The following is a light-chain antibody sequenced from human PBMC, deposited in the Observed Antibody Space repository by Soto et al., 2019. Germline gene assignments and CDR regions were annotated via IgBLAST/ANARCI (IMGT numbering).Light chain of an antibody. CDR3: RRSPRYYT. CDR2: GAS. J-gene: IGKJ5*01. Sequence: DIWMTQSPATLSSFAGDRVNITCRASQRISRWLAWCQQKPGKAPKVLSYGASSIESGVSSRFSGSGSGTDFPLTSSGLQPDDVASYYCRRSPRYYTFGQGTRREIK. CDR1: QRISRW. V-gene: IGKV1-5*03.